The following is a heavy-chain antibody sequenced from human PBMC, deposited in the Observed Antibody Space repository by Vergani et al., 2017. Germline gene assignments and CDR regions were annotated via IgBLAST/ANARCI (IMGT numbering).Heavy chain of an antibody. CDR1: GFTFDDYA. CDR2: ISWNSGSI. D-gene: IGHD1-26*01. CDR3: WSYSYSFDY. Sequence: EVQLVESGGGLVQPGRSLRLSCAASGFTFDDYAMHWVRQAPGKGLEWVSGISWNSGSIGYADSVKGRFTISRDNAKNSLYLQMNSLRAEDTAVYYCWSYSYSFDYWGQGTLVTVSS. V-gene: IGHV3-9*01. J-gene: IGHJ4*02.